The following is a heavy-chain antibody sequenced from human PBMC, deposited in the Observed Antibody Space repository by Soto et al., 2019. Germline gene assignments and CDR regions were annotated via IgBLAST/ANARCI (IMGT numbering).Heavy chain of an antibody. D-gene: IGHD3-3*01. CDR2: IYYSGST. V-gene: IGHV4-59*01. J-gene: IGHJ6*02. CDR1: GGSISRYY. Sequence: SETLSLTCTVSGGSISRYYWSWIRQPAGKGLEWIGYIYYSGSTNYNPSLKSRVTISVDTSKNQFSLKLSSVTAADTAVYYCARSQREWSHFRGMDVWGQGTTVTVSS. CDR3: ARSQREWSHFRGMDV.